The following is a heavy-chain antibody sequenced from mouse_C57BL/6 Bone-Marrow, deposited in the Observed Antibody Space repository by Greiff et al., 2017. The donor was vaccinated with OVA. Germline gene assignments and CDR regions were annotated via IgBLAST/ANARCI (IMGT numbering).Heavy chain of an antibody. J-gene: IGHJ2*01. CDR2: IRNKANGNKT. Sequence: EVQRVQSGGGLVPPGGSLSLSCAASGFTFTDYYMSWVRQPPGKALEWLGFIRNKANGNKTASSASVKGRFTISRDNSQSILYLQMNALRSEDSATYYCARATMIAYFDYWGQGTTLTVSA. CDR1: GFTFTDYY. D-gene: IGHD2-4*01. V-gene: IGHV7-3*01. CDR3: ARATMIAYFDY.